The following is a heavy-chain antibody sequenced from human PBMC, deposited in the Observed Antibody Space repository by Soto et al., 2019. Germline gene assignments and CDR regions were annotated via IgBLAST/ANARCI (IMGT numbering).Heavy chain of an antibody. J-gene: IGHJ5*02. Sequence: QVPLVESGGGVVQPWRSLSFSCTATGFTFSNFALHWVRQAPGEGLEWVALISHDGRIEKYAASVKGRFTISRYNSQNTLYMQMDSPILEDTGVYYCARDGLPGDFRSGGYWFDPWGQGTQVTVSS. V-gene: IGHV3-30-3*01. CDR3: ARDGLPGDFRSGGYWFDP. CDR1: GFTFSNFA. CDR2: ISHDGRIE. D-gene: IGHD3-3*01.